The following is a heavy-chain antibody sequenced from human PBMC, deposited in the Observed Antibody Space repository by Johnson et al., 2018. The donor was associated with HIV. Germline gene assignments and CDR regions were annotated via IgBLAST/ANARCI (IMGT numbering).Heavy chain of an antibody. Sequence: VQLVESGGRVVRPGGSLRLSCAASGFTFDDYGMSWVRQAPGQGLEWVSGINWNGATTGYADSVQGRFTIARDNAKKSLYLQVNSLRGEDTALYYCARDVKYYDSSGYYSDAFDIWGQGTLVTVSS. V-gene: IGHV3-20*04. CDR3: ARDVKYYDSSGYYSDAFDI. CDR2: INWNGATT. D-gene: IGHD3-22*01. CDR1: GFTFDDYG. J-gene: IGHJ3*02.